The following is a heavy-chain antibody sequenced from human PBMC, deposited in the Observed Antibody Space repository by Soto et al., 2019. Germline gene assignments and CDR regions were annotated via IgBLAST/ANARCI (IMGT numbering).Heavy chain of an antibody. CDR3: ARDKITGLFDY. J-gene: IGHJ4*02. CDR1: GGSFSGYY. CDR2: INHSGST. D-gene: IGHD2-8*02. Sequence: PSETLSLTCAVYGGSFSGYYWTWIRQPPGTGLEWIGEINHSGSTNYNPSLKSRVTISVDTSKNQFSLKLTSVTAADTALYYCARDKITGLFDYWGQGTLVTVS. V-gene: IGHV4-34*01.